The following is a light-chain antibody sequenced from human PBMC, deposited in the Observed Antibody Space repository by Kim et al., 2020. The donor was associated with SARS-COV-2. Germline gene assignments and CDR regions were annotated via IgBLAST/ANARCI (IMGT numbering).Light chain of an antibody. CDR1: ERVDTY. V-gene: IGKV1-39*01. J-gene: IGKJ5*01. CDR3: QQTYSSLTVT. Sequence: SVGDRGNITCRDSERVDTYVNWYQQKPGKAPNLLIYSASYLQSGVPSRFSGGGSGTEFTLTISSLQPEDYATYFCQQTYSSLTVTFGQGTRLEIK. CDR2: SAS.